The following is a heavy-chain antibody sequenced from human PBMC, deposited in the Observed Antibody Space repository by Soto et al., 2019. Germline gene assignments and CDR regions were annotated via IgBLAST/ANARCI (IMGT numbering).Heavy chain of an antibody. D-gene: IGHD1-20*01. CDR2: ISGSGGST. V-gene: IGHV3-23*01. CDR3: AKDRITVRSLGEYFQH. Sequence: PGGSLRLSCAASGFTFSSYAMSWVRQAPGKGLEWVSAISGSGGSTYYADSVKGRFTISRDNSKNTLYLQMNSLRAEDTAVYYCAKDRITVRSLGEYFQHWGQGTLVTVSS. J-gene: IGHJ1*01. CDR1: GFTFSSYA.